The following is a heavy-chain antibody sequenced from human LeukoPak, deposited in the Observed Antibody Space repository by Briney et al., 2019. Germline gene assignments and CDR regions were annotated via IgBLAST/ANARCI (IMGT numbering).Heavy chain of an antibody. J-gene: IGHJ4*02. CDR2: ISGIGGST. CDR1: GFTFSSYA. Sequence: GGSLRLSCAASGFTFSSYAMSWARQAPGKGLEWVSAISGIGGSTYYADSVKGRFTISRDNSKNTLYLQMNSLRAEDTAVYYCAKDEPRGGSCYFYLSCPPFDYWGQGTLVTVSS. CDR3: AKDEPRGGSCYFYLSCPPFDY. D-gene: IGHD2-15*01. V-gene: IGHV3-23*01.